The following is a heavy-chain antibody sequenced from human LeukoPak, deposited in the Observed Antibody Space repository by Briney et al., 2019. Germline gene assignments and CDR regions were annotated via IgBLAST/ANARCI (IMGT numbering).Heavy chain of an antibody. CDR1: GGSLSSSNW. D-gene: IGHD2-15*01. CDR2: IYHSGST. Sequence: PSGTLSLTCAVSGGSLSSSNWWSWVRQPPGKGLEWIGEIYHSGSTNYNPSLKSRVTISVDKSKNQFSLKLSSVTAADTAVYYCASRIGPYCSGGSCDAFDIWGQGTMVTVSS. CDR3: ASRIGPYCSGGSCDAFDI. J-gene: IGHJ3*02. V-gene: IGHV4-4*02.